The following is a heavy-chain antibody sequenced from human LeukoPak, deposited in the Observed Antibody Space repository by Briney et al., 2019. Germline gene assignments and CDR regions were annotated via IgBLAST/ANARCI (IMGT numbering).Heavy chain of an antibody. CDR3: ARGGQWLNDAFDI. J-gene: IGHJ3*02. Sequence: GASVKVSCKVSGYTLTELSMHWVRQAPGKGLEWMGGFDPEDGETIYAQKFQGRVTITADESTSTAYMELSSLRSEDTAVYYCARGGQWLNDAFDIWGQGTMVTVSS. CDR1: GYTLTELS. V-gene: IGHV1-24*01. CDR2: FDPEDGET. D-gene: IGHD6-19*01.